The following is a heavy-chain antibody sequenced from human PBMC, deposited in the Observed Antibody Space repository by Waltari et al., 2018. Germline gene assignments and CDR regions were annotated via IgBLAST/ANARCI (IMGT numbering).Heavy chain of an antibody. CDR2: INHSGST. D-gene: IGHD6-19*01. V-gene: IGHV4-34*01. CDR1: GGSFSGYF. J-gene: IGHJ5*02. Sequence: QVQLQQWGAGLLKPPETLSLTCAVSGGSFSGYFWSWIRLPPGKGLEWIGEINHSGSTNYNPSLKSRVTISVDTSKNQFSLKLSSVTAADTAVYYCARGPLSYSSGWLTPWGQGTLVTVSS. CDR3: ARGPLSYSSGWLTP.